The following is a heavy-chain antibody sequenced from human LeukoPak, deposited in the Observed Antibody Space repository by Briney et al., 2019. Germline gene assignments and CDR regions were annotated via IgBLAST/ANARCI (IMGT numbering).Heavy chain of an antibody. CDR1: GYTFTSYY. CDR2: INPSGGST. Sequence: GASVKVSCKASGYTFTSYYMHWVRQAPGQGLEWMGIINPSGGSTSYAQKFRGRVTMTRDMSTSTVYMELSSLRSEDTAVYYCARAPDSYSSSPEYFQHWGQGTLVTVSS. J-gene: IGHJ1*01. V-gene: IGHV1-46*01. D-gene: IGHD6-6*01. CDR3: ARAPDSYSSSPEYFQH.